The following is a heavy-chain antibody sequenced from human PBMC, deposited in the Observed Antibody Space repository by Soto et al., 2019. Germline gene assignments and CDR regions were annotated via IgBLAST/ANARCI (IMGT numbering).Heavy chain of an antibody. Sequence: GGSLRLSCAASGFTFSSYSMNWVRQAPGKGLEWVSSISSSSSYIYYADSVKGRFTISRDNAKNSLYLQMNSLRAEDTAVYYCARPTSPNDFWSGSYAFDIWGQGTMVTVSS. D-gene: IGHD3-3*01. CDR2: ISSSSSYI. V-gene: IGHV3-21*01. CDR3: ARPTSPNDFWSGSYAFDI. CDR1: GFTFSSYS. J-gene: IGHJ3*02.